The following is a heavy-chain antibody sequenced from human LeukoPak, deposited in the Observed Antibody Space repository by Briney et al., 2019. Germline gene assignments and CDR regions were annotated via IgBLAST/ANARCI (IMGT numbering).Heavy chain of an antibody. Sequence: PGGSLRLSCAASGFTFSDYSMSWIRQPPGKGPEWVSYISSSGDSTVYADSVKGRFTVSRDNAKNSLYLQMNSLRAEDTAVYFCARHLGYCSSTNCYIGMYWGQGTLVTVSS. CDR2: ISSSGDST. J-gene: IGHJ4*02. CDR1: GFTFSDYS. D-gene: IGHD2-2*02. CDR3: ARHLGYCSSTNCYIGMY. V-gene: IGHV3-11*01.